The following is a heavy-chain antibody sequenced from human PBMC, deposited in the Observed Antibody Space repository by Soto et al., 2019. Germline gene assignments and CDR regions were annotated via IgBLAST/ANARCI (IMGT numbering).Heavy chain of an antibody. CDR3: AIFMGNSVAPTYFDY. CDR2: IYYRGST. J-gene: IGHJ4*02. CDR1: GGSINNYY. V-gene: IGHV4-59*01. D-gene: IGHD5-12*01. Sequence: QVQLQASGPGLVKPSETLSLTCTVSGGSINNYYWSWIRQPPGKGLEWIGYIYYRGSTNYNPSLKMRVTISVDTSKNQFSLKLSSVTTADTAVYYCAIFMGNSVAPTYFDYWGQGTLVTVSS.